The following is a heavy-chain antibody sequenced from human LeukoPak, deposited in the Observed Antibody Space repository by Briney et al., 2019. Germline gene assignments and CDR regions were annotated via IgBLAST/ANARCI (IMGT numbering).Heavy chain of an antibody. CDR1: GYTFTGYY. CDR2: INPNSGGT. CDR3: ARGPLGSGGSRRLDY. D-gene: IGHD2-15*01. J-gene: IGHJ4*02. V-gene: IGHV1-2*02. Sequence: ASVKVSCKASGYTFTGYYMHWVRQAPGQGLEWMGWINPNSGGTNYAQKFQGRVPMTRDTSISTAYMELSRLRSDDTAVYYCARGPLGSGGSRRLDYWGQGTLVTVSS.